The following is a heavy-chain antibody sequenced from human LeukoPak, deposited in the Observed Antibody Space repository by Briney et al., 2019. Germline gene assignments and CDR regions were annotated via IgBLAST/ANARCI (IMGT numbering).Heavy chain of an antibody. V-gene: IGHV3-23*01. Sequence: GGSLRLSCAASGFTFCSYGMSWVRQAPGKGLEWDSFITPNADRTSYADSVEGRFTISRDNPRNTLYMQMNSLRDEDTALYYCAIMHGYYDGSGYWVQWGQGTLVTVSS. J-gene: IGHJ1*01. D-gene: IGHD3-22*01. CDR1: GFTFCSYG. CDR2: ITPNADRT. CDR3: AIMHGYYDGSGYWVQ.